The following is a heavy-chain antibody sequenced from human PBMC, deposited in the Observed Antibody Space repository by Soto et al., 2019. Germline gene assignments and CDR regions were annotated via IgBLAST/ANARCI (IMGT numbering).Heavy chain of an antibody. CDR1: GVSISGSTFY. CDR3: ARLLGLRAAES. J-gene: IGHJ1*01. CDR2: VYYNENT. D-gene: IGHD3-16*01. Sequence: QIQLHESGPGLVKPSETLSLTCSVSGVSISGSTFYWGWIRQSPGKWLEWIGSVYYNENTYYNPSLASRVTISLQPSKNQFSLNLRSVTAADTAVYYCARLLGLRAAESWGQGTLLTVSS. V-gene: IGHV4-39*01.